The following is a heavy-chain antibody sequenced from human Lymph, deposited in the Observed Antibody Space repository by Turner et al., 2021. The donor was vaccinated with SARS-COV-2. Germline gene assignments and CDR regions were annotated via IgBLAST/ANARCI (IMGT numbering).Heavy chain of an antibody. CDR1: GFTFSSYG. J-gene: IGHJ4*02. D-gene: IGHD1-26*01. CDR3: AKTRSVSYRGSFDY. Sequence: QVQLVESGGGVVQPGRSLRLSCAASGFTFSSYGMHWVRQAPGKGLEWVAVISYDGSNKYYADSVKGRFTISRDNSKNTLYLQMNSLRAEDTAVYYCAKTRSVSYRGSFDYWGQGTLVTVSS. V-gene: IGHV3-30*18. CDR2: ISYDGSNK.